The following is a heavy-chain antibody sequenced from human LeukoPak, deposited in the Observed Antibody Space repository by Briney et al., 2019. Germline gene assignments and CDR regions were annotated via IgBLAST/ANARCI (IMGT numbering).Heavy chain of an antibody. Sequence: GGSLLLSCDASGFTVSNRWMTWVRQAPGKGLEWVATMTRGGSEKFYVDSVKGRFTISGDNAKNSLYLQMNSLRAEDTAVYYCASDPFEHWGQGTLVTVSS. CDR2: MTRGGSEK. J-gene: IGHJ5*02. CDR1: GFTVSNRW. V-gene: IGHV3-7*01. CDR3: ASDPFEH.